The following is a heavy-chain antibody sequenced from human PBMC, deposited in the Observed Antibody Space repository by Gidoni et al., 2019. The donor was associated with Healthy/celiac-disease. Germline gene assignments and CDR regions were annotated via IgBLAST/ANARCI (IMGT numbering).Heavy chain of an antibody. CDR2: IYHSGST. V-gene: IGHV4-38-2*01. CDR3: ARVDTAMARGGNYYYGMDV. CDR1: GYSISSGYY. Sequence: QVQLQESGPGLVKPSETLSLTGAVSGYSISSGYYWGWLRQPPGKGLEWIGSIYHSGSTYYIPSLKSRVTISVDTSKNQFSLKLSSVTAADTAVYYCARVDTAMARGGNYYYGMDVWGQGTTVTVSS. J-gene: IGHJ6*02. D-gene: IGHD5-18*01.